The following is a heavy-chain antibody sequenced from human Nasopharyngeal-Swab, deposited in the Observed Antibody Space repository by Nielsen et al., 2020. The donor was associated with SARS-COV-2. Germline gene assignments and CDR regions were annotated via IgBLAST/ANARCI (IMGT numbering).Heavy chain of an antibody. D-gene: IGHD3-3*01. J-gene: IGHJ4*02. CDR3: ARDRITIFGVEKPFDY. CDR1: GFTFSSYS. CDR2: ISSSSSYI. Sequence: GESLNTSCAASGFTFSSYSMNWVRQAPGKGLEWVSSISSSSSYIYYADSLKGRFTISRDNAKNSLYLQMNSLRAEDTAVYYCARDRITIFGVEKPFDYWGQGTLVTVSS. V-gene: IGHV3-21*01.